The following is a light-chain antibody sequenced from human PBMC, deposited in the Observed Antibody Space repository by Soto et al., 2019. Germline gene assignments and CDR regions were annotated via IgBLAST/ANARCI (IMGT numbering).Light chain of an antibody. V-gene: IGLV2-8*01. CDR1: SGDIGAYNY. CDR3: GAHAGSNTCV. J-gene: IGLJ3*02. Sequence: QSALTQSPSASASPGQSVTISCTGSSGDIGAYNYVSWYQQHPGKAPKLIIYEVNKRPSGVPDRFSGSKSGITASLTASGLQADDEADYYCGAHAGSNTCVFGGGTKLTVL. CDR2: EVN.